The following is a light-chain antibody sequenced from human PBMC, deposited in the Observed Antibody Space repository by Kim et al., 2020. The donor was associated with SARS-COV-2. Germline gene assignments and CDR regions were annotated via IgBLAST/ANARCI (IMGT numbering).Light chain of an antibody. J-gene: IGLJ1*01. CDR2: SNN. Sequence: QSVLTQPPSASGTPGQRVTISCSGSSSNIGGNSVNWYQQLPGTAPKLLIYSNNQRPSGVPDRFSGSKSGTSASLAISGLQSEDEADYYCAAWDDSLSGHYVFGTGTKVTDL. CDR3: AAWDDSLSGHYV. V-gene: IGLV1-44*01. CDR1: SSNIGGNS.